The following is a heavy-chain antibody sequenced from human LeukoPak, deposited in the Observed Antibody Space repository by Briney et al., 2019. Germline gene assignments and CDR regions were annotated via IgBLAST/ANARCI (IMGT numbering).Heavy chain of an antibody. CDR3: ATEGQEGDCYSLDY. D-gene: IGHD2-21*02. J-gene: IGHJ4*02. Sequence: ASVKVSCKASGYTFSAYYMHWVRQAPGQGLEWMGWINPKSGDTNYAQKFQGRVTITRDTSISTDYMELSRLRSDDSAIYYCATEGQEGDCYSLDYWGRETLVSV. CDR2: INPKSGDT. CDR1: GYTFSAYY. V-gene: IGHV1-2*02.